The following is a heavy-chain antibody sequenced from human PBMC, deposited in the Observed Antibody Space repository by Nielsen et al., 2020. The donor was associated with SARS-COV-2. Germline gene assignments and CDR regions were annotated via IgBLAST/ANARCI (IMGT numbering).Heavy chain of an antibody. CDR3: AGWLGY. CDR2: ISWNSGNI. V-gene: IGHV3-9*01. J-gene: IGHJ4*02. CDR1: GSTFDDYA. D-gene: IGHD6-19*01. Sequence: GGSLRPSCAASGSTFDDYAMHWVRQAPGKGLEWVAGISWNSGNIGYADSVKGRITISRDNAKTSLYLQMNSLRAEDTALYYCAGWLGYWGQGTLVTVSS.